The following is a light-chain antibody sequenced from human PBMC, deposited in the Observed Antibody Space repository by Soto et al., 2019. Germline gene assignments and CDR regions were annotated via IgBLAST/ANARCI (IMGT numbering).Light chain of an antibody. Sequence: ETVMTQSPASLSVSPGERATLSCRASQSVSTKLAWYQQKPGQAPRLLIYGASTRATGIPARFSGSGSGTEFTLTVSSLQSEDFAVYYCQQYDDWPPITFGQGTRLEIK. CDR1: QSVSTK. J-gene: IGKJ5*01. CDR3: QQYDDWPPIT. CDR2: GAS. V-gene: IGKV3D-15*01.